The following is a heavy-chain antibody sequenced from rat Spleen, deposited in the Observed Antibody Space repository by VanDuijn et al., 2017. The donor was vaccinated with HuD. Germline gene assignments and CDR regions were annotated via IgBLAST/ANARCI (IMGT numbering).Heavy chain of an antibody. CDR2: LSYDGSKI. Sequence: EVQLVESGGGLVQPGRSMKLSCAASGFTFSHYDMAWVRQAPKKGLEWVALLSYDGSKIFYRDSVKGRFVISKDDAKNTGNLQMNNLRSDDTAIYYCTSRGSNYRNWFANWGQGTLVTVSS. CDR1: GFTFSHYD. D-gene: IGHD1-10*01. CDR3: TSRGSNYRNWFAN. J-gene: IGHJ3*01. V-gene: IGHV5-22*01.